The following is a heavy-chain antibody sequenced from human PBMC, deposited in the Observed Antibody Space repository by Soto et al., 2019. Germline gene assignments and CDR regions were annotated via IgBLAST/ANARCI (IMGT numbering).Heavy chain of an antibody. CDR2: IKQDESAS. Sequence: ESGGGLVQPGGSLRLSCAASGFTFSDYWMSWVRQAPGKGLEWVANIKQDESASYYVDSVKGRFTISRDNDKNSLYLQMNSLRAEDTAIYYCARKVGDYWGQGTLVTVSS. CDR1: GFTFSDYW. D-gene: IGHD1-26*01. V-gene: IGHV3-7*01. J-gene: IGHJ4*02. CDR3: ARKVGDY.